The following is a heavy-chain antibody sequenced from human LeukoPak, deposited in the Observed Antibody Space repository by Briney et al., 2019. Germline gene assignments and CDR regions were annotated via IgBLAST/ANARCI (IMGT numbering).Heavy chain of an antibody. V-gene: IGHV1-2*02. CDR3: ATVAVAGRVNNWFDP. CDR2: INPNSGGT. Sequence: ASVKASCKASGYTFTDYYINWMRQAPGQGLEWMGWINPNSGGTDYAQKFQGRVTLTRDTSISTAYMELSRLTSDDTAVFYCATVAVAGRVNNWFDPWGQGTLVTVSS. D-gene: IGHD6-19*01. CDR1: GYTFTDYY. J-gene: IGHJ5*02.